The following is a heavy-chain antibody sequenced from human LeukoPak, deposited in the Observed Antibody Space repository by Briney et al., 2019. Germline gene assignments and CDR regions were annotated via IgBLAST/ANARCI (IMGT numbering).Heavy chain of an antibody. D-gene: IGHD6-13*01. CDR2: INPSGGST. Sequence: ASVTVSCKASGYTFTSYYMHWVRQAPGQGLEWMGIINPSGGSTSYAQKFQGRVTMTRDTSTSTVYMELSSLRSEDTAVYYCARDHLAAAGVDYWGQGTLVTVSS. CDR1: GYTFTSYY. V-gene: IGHV1-46*01. CDR3: ARDHLAAAGVDY. J-gene: IGHJ4*02.